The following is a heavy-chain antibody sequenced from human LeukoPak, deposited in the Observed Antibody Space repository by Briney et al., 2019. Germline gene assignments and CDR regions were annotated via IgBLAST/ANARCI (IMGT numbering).Heavy chain of an antibody. CDR3: ARAADFWGSYPIYYFDY. D-gene: IGHD3-3*01. V-gene: IGHV4-61*02. J-gene: IGHJ4*02. CDR1: GGSISSGSYY. CDR2: IYTSGST. Sequence: SETLSLTCTVPGGSISSGSYYWSWIRQTAGKGLEWIGRIYTSGSTNYNPSLKSRVTISVDTSKNQFSLKLTSVTAADTAVYYCARAADFWGSYPIYYFDYWGQGTLVTVSS.